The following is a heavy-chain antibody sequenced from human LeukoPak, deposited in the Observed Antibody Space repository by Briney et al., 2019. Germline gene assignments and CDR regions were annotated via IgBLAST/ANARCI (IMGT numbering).Heavy chain of an antibody. CDR1: GFTFSNYA. V-gene: IGHV3-23*01. Sequence: GGSLRLSCAASGFTFSNYAMSWVRQAPGKGLEWVSSISGSGGRTYYADSVKGRFTISRDSSKNTVNLQMNSLRDDDTAVYYCARERSGWYFDYWGQGTLVTVSS. CDR2: ISGSGGRT. CDR3: ARERSGWYFDY. J-gene: IGHJ4*02. D-gene: IGHD6-19*01.